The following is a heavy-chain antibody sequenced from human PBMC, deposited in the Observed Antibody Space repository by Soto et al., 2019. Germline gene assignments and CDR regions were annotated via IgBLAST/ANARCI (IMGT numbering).Heavy chain of an antibody. D-gene: IGHD3-3*01. CDR3: TTDPSITIFGVVRDY. CDR1: GFTFSNAW. V-gene: IGHV3-15*01. CDR2: IKSRTDGGTT. J-gene: IGHJ4*02. Sequence: LRLSCAASGFTFSNAWMSWVRQAPGKGLEWVGRIKSRTDGGTTDYAAPVKGRFTISRDDSKNTLYLQMNSLKTEDTAVYYCTTDPSITIFGVVRDYWGQGTLVTVSS.